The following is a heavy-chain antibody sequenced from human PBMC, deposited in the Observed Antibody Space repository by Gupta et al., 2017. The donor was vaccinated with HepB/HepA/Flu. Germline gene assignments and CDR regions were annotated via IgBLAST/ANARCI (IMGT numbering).Heavy chain of an antibody. CDR2: ITDSGGGT. Sequence: EVQLLEFGCGLAQPGGSLRISCAASEFTFSSYGMHWVRQAPGKGLEWVSSITDSGGGTYYADSVKGRFTISRDNSKNTLYLQMNNLRAEDTAIYHCVKGSATYYYGGWGQGTLVTVSS. D-gene: IGHD3-10*01. J-gene: IGHJ4*02. CDR1: EFTFSSYG. V-gene: IGHV3-23*01. CDR3: VKGSATYYYGG.